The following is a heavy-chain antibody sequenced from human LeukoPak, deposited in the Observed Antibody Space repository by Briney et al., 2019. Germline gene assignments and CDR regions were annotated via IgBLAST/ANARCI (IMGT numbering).Heavy chain of an antibody. D-gene: IGHD4-17*01. CDR3: ARAPTVTTPGAFDI. J-gene: IGHJ3*02. CDR2: IYHSGST. CDR1: GGSISSGGYY. V-gene: IGHV4-30-2*01. Sequence: SQTLSLTCTVSGGSISSGGYYWSWIRQPPGKGLEWIGYIYHSGSTYYNPSLKSRVTISVDRSKNQFSLKLSSVTAADTAVYYCARAPTVTTPGAFDIWGQGTMVTVSS.